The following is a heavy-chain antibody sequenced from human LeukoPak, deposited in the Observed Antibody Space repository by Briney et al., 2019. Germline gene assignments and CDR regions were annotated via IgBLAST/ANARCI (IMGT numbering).Heavy chain of an antibody. V-gene: IGHV1-69*06. Sequence: SVKVSCKASGGTFSSYAISWVRQAPGQGLEWMGGIIPIFGTANYAQKFQGRVTITADKSTSTAYMELSSLRAEDTALYYCARWYQAVAGTKGGWFDPWGQGTLVTVSS. CDR2: IIPIFGTA. CDR3: ARWYQAVAGTKGGWFDP. CDR1: GGTFSSYA. J-gene: IGHJ5*02. D-gene: IGHD6-19*01.